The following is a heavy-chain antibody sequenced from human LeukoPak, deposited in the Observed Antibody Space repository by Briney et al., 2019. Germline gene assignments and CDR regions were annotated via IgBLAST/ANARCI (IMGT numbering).Heavy chain of an antibody. Sequence: GGSLRLSGAASGFTFSSYAMSWVRQAPGKGLEWVSAISGSGGSTYYADSVKGRFTISRDNSKNTLYLQMNSLRAEDTAVYYCAKDYVRSSGYYYRDYWDQGTLVTVSS. CDR3: AKDYVRSSGYYYRDY. J-gene: IGHJ4*02. CDR2: ISGSGGST. V-gene: IGHV3-23*01. D-gene: IGHD3-22*01. CDR1: GFTFSSYA.